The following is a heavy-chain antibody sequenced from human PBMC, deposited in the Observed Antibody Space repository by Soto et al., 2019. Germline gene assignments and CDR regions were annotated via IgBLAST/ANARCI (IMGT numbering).Heavy chain of an antibody. CDR1: GFTFSSYA. Sequence: PGGSLRLSCAASGFTFSSYAMSWVRQAPGKGLEWVSAISGSGGSTYYADSVKGRFTISRDNSKNTLYLQINGLRAVDTVVYYFSKFLLAHGYFDWFDGSWFDPWGQGTLVTVSS. CDR2: ISGSGGST. J-gene: IGHJ5*02. CDR3: SKFLLAHGYFDWFDGSWFDP. V-gene: IGHV3-23*01. D-gene: IGHD3-9*01.